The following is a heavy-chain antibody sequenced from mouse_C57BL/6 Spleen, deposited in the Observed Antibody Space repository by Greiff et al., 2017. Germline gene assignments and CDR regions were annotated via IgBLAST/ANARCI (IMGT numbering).Heavy chain of an antibody. CDR1: GFTFSDYG. CDR3: ARGFLGSHYAMDY. D-gene: IGHD1-1*01. Sequence: EVQLVASGGGLVKPGGSLKLSCAASGFTFSDYGMHWVRQAPEKGLEWVAYISSGSSTIYYAATVKGRFTISRDNAKNTLFLQMTSLRSEDTAMYYCARGFLGSHYAMDYWGQGTSVTVSS. V-gene: IGHV5-17*01. J-gene: IGHJ4*01. CDR2: ISSGSSTI.